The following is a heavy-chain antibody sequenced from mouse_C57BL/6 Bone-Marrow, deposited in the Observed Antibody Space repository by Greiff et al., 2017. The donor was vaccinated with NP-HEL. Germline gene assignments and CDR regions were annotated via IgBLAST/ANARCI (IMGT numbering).Heavy chain of an antibody. D-gene: IGHD2-2*01. CDR1: GFTFSSYG. V-gene: IGHV5-6*02. Sequence: EVKLMESGGDLVKPGGSLKLSCAASGFTFSSYGMSWVRQTPDKRLEWVATISSGGSYTYYPDSVKGRFTISRDNAKNTLYLQMSSLKSEDTAMYYCARRVWLRRGYFDVWGTGTTVTVSS. CDR3: ARRVWLRRGYFDV. J-gene: IGHJ1*03. CDR2: ISSGGSYT.